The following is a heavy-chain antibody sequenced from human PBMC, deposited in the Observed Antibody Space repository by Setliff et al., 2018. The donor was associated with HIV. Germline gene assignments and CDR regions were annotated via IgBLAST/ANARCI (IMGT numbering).Heavy chain of an antibody. CDR2: INWNGGST. CDR3: ARDRRGSSRFYFDY. J-gene: IGHJ4*02. D-gene: IGHD6-13*01. CDR1: GFTFDDYG. V-gene: IGHV3-20*04. Sequence: GGSLRLSCAASGFTFDDYGMNWVRQAPGKGLEWVSGINWNGGSTGYTDSVKGRFTISRDNVKNSLYLQMNSLRAEDTALYFCARDRRGSSRFYFDYWGQGTLVTVSS.